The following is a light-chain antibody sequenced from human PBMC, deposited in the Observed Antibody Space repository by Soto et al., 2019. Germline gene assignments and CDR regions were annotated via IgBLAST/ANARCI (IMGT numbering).Light chain of an antibody. CDR3: SSYAGSNNLV. CDR2: EVS. CDR1: SSDVGGYNY. V-gene: IGLV2-8*01. Sequence: QSALTQPPSASGSTGLSVTISCTGASSDVGGYNYVSWYQQHPGKAPKLMIYEVSKRPSGVPDRFSGSKSGNTASLTVSGLQAEDAADYYCSSYAGSNNLVFGGGTQLTVL. J-gene: IGLJ7*01.